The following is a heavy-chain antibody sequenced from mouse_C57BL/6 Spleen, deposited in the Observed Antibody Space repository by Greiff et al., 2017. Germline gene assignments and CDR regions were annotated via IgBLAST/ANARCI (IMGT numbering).Heavy chain of an antibody. CDR1: GYAFTNYL. V-gene: IGHV1-54*01. CDR3: ARTYYDYDAMDY. CDR2: INPGSGGT. Sequence: QVQLKESGAELVRPGTSVKVSCKASGYAFTNYLIEWVKQRPGQGLEWIGVINPGSGGTNYNEKFKGKATLTADKSSSTAYMQLSSLTSEDSAVYFCARTYYDYDAMDYWGQGTSVTVSS. J-gene: IGHJ4*01. D-gene: IGHD2-10*01.